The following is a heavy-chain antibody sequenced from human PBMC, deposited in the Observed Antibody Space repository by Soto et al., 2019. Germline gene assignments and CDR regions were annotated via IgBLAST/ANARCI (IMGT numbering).Heavy chain of an antibody. J-gene: IGHJ6*02. V-gene: IGHV4-34*01. D-gene: IGHD3-3*01. CDR1: GGSLIGYY. CDR3: ARGKNYYDMPYGMDV. CDR2: INHSGST. Sequence: SETLSLTCAVYGGSLIGYYWSWIRQPPGKGLEWIGEINHSGSTNYNPSLKSRVTISVDTSKNQFSLKLSSVTAADTAVYYGARGKNYYDMPYGMDVWGQGTTVTVSS.